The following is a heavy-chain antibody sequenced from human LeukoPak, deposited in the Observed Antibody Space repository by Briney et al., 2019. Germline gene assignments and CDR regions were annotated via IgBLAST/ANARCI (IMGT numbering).Heavy chain of an antibody. CDR2: IKQDGSEK. J-gene: IGHJ5*02. Sequence: PGGSLRLSCAASGFTFSSYGMSWVRQAPGKGLEWVANIKQDGSEKYYVDSVKGRFTISRDNAKNSLYLQMNSLRAEDTAVYYCARVGWSREFDPWGQGTLVTVSS. CDR3: ARVGWSREFDP. V-gene: IGHV3-7*01. CDR1: GFTFSSYG. D-gene: IGHD6-19*01.